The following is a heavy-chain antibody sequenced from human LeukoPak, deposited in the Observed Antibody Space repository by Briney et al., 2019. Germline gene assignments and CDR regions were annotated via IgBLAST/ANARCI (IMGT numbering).Heavy chain of an antibody. J-gene: IGHJ4*02. Sequence: GAPVKVSCKASGGTFSSYAISWVRQAPGQGLEWMGGIIPIFGTANYAQKFQGRVTITADESTSTAYMELSSLRSEDTAVYYCARDDYDSSGYYSEYWGQGTLVTVSS. D-gene: IGHD3-22*01. V-gene: IGHV1-69*13. CDR2: IIPIFGTA. CDR1: GGTFSSYA. CDR3: ARDDYDSSGYYSEY.